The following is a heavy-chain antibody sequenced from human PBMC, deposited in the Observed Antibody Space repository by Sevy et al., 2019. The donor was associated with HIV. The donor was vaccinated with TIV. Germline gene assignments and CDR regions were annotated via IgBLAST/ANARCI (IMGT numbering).Heavy chain of an antibody. Sequence: GGSLRLSCAASGFTFSSYATHWVRQAPGKGLEWVAVISYDGSNKYYADSVKGRFTISRDNSKNTLYLQMNSLRAEDTAVYYCASSIPAAAYYYYYGMDVWGQGTTVTVSS. CDR2: ISYDGSNK. J-gene: IGHJ6*02. CDR3: ASSIPAAAYYYYYGMDV. D-gene: IGHD2-2*01. CDR1: GFTFSSYA. V-gene: IGHV3-30*04.